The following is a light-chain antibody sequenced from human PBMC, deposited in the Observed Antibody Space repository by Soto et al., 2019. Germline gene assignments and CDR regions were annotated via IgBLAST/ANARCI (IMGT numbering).Light chain of an antibody. Sequence: QSVLTQPPSVCAAPGQKVTISCSGSSSNIGNNYVSWYQQLPGTAPKLLIYDNDKRPSGIPDRFSGSKSGTSATLDITGLQTGDEADYYCGTWDSSLSAGVFGGGTKLTVL. CDR1: SSNIGNNY. CDR2: DND. CDR3: GTWDSSLSAGV. V-gene: IGLV1-51*01. J-gene: IGLJ3*02.